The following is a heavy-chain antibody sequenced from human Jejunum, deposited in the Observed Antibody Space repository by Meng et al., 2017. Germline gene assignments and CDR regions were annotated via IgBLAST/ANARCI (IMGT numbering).Heavy chain of an antibody. Sequence: GESLKISCAASGFTFSNYGMHWVRQAPGKGLEWVAFVWYGGVNKFYADSVKGRFTISRDNSKNTLYLQMNSLRAEDTAVYYCARDQEGGSYYPVVDYWGQGTLVTFSS. V-gene: IGHV3-33*01. J-gene: IGHJ4*02. CDR2: VWYGGVNK. CDR1: GFTFSNYG. D-gene: IGHD1-26*01. CDR3: ARDQEGGSYYPVVDY.